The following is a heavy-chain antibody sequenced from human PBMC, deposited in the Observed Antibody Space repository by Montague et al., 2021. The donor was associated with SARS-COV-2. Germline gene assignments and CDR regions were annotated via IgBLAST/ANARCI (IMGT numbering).Heavy chain of an antibody. CDR3: ARGQVTIFGVLIMLPAAGAVDV. D-gene: IGHD3-3*01. Sequence: SETLSLTCAVYGGSFSGYYWTWIRQPPGKGLVWVGEINDRGSANYNPSFESRLTMSVDTSKNQFSLRLKSVSAADTAVYYCARGQVTIFGVLIMLPAAGAVDVWGQGTTVTVSS. V-gene: IGHV4-34*01. J-gene: IGHJ3*01. CDR1: GGSFSGYY. CDR2: INDRGSA.